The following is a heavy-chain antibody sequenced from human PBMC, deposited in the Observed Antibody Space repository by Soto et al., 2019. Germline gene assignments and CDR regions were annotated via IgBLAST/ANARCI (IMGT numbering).Heavy chain of an antibody. D-gene: IGHD1-1*01. CDR1: GFTLSSYA. V-gene: IGHV3-30-3*01. Sequence: PGGSLRLSCAASGFTLSSYAMHWVRQAPGKGLEWVAVISYDGSNKYYADSVKGRFTISRDNSKNTLYLQMNSLRAEDTAVYYCARVASHWIDYWGQGTLVTVSS. CDR2: ISYDGSNK. CDR3: ARVASHWIDY. J-gene: IGHJ4*02.